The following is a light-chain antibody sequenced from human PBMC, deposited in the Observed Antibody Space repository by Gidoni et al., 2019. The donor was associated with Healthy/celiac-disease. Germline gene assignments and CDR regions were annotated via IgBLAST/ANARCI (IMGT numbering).Light chain of an antibody. J-gene: IGKJ1*01. CDR2: GAS. CDR1: QSVSSSY. Sequence: EIVLTPSPGTLSLSPGEGATLSCRASQSVSSSYLAWYQQKPGQAPRLLIYGASSRATGIPDRFSGSGSGTDFTLTISRLEPEDFAVYYCQQYGSSWTFGQGTKVEIK. V-gene: IGKV3-20*01. CDR3: QQYGSSWT.